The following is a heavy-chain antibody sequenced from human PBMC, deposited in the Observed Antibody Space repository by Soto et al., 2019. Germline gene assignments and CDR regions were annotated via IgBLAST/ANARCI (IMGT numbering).Heavy chain of an antibody. J-gene: IGHJ1*01. CDR1: GFIYRTYT. CDR3: VKDACRVTLICAPD. Sequence: EVQLLESGGGLVQPGESLRLSCAASGFIYRTYTMNWVRQAPGKGLEWVSGISGDGDITYYADSVKGRFTISRDNSKNTLYLQMNSLRAEDTDVYYCVKDACRVTLICAPDWCKGTLVTVSS. CDR2: ISGDGDIT. V-gene: IGHV3-23*01. D-gene: IGHD3-22*01.